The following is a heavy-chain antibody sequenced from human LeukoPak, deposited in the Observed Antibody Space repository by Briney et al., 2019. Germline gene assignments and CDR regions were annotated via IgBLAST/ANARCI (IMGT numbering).Heavy chain of an antibody. D-gene: IGHD1-7*01. CDR2: ISASNGNT. J-gene: IGHJ4*02. CDR3: ARDHSNWNYAPDF. Sequence: GASVKVSCKASGYTFTRYGISWVRQAPGQGLQWLGWISASNGNTNYAQKFRDRVTMSTDTSTGTAYLDVRSLTSDDTAVYYRARDHSNWNYAPDFWGQGTLVIVSS. V-gene: IGHV1-18*01. CDR1: GYTFTRYG.